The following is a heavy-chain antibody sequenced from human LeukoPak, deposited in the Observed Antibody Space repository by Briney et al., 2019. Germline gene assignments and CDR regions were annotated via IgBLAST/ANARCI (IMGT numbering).Heavy chain of an antibody. V-gene: IGHV3-66*01. CDR3: ARDRGSGYDPGYFDY. D-gene: IGHD5-12*01. CDR1: GFTFSSHW. CDR2: IYSGDNT. Sequence: GGSLRLSCAASGFTFSSHWMHWVRQAPGKGLEWVSIIYSGDNTYYADSVKGRFTISRDNSKNTLYLQMNSLRVEDTAVYYCARDRGSGYDPGYFDYWGQGTLVTVSS. J-gene: IGHJ4*02.